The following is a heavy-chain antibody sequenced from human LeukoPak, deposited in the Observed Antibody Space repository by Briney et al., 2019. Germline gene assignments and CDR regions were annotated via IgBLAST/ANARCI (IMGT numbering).Heavy chain of an antibody. CDR3: ASYASGYNWMKA. D-gene: IGHD3-10*01. CDR2: IHPGSGDT. Sequence: KISCKGSGHTFTKYYMHWVRQAPGQGLEWMGWIHPGSGDTNYAQKFQGRVTVTRDTSITTAYMELTSLGSDDTAVYYCASYASGYNWMKAWGQGTLVTVSS. CDR1: GHTFTKYY. V-gene: IGHV1-2*02. J-gene: IGHJ5*02.